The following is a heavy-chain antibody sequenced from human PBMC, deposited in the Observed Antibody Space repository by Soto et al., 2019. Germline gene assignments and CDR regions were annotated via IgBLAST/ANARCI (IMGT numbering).Heavy chain of an antibody. V-gene: IGHV4-30-4*01. D-gene: IGHD5-18*01. J-gene: IGHJ4*02. Sequence: QVQLQESGPGLVKPSQTLSLTCTVSGGSISSADHYWSWIRQPPGKGLEWIGYIYYSGSTYYNPSLKSRITISIDTSKNQFSLKLSSVTAADTAVYYCAREAYGYTYGTNYFDYWGRGTLVTVSS. CDR2: IYYSGST. CDR3: AREAYGYTYGTNYFDY. CDR1: GGSISSADHY.